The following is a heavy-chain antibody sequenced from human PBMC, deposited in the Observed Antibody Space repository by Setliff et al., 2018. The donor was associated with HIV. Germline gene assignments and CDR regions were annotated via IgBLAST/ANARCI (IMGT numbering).Heavy chain of an antibody. J-gene: IGHJ4*02. CDR1: GYTFSAYF. CDR2: IDPNSGET. V-gene: IGHV1-2*02. Sequence: ASVKVSCKASGYTFSAYFIHWVRQAPGQGPEWMGWIDPNSGETSFAQKFQGRVTMTSDTSISTASLELSRLRSDDTAVYYCARATLEYTYGPGYWGQGTLVTVSS. D-gene: IGHD5-18*01. CDR3: ARATLEYTYGPGY.